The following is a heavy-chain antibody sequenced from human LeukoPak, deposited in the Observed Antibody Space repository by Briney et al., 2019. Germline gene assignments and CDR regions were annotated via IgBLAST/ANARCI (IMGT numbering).Heavy chain of an antibody. D-gene: IGHD3-16*02. Sequence: GASVKVSCKASGYTFTSYDINWVRQATGQGLEWMGWMNANSGNTVYAQKFQGRVTMTRNTSISTAYMELSSLRAEDTAVYYCAGGTMITLGRVTVITGYFAYWGQRTLATVSS. CDR1: GYTFTSYD. CDR2: MNANSGNT. V-gene: IGHV1-8*01. J-gene: IGHJ4*02. CDR3: AGGTMITLGRVTVITGYFAY.